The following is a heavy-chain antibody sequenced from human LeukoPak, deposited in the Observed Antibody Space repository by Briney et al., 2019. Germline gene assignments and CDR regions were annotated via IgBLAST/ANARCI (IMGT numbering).Heavy chain of an antibody. CDR2: ISGDGGGT. CDR3: AKGPGYCTSSSCYSTWYFDL. CDR1: GFTFDDYA. V-gene: IGHV3-43*02. Sequence: GGSLRLSCAASGFTFDDYAMRWVRQAPGKGLEWVSLISGDGGGTYYADSLKGRFTISRDNSDNSLYLQMNSLRAEDTALYYCAKGPGYCTSSSCYSTWYFDLWGRGTLVTVSS. J-gene: IGHJ2*01. D-gene: IGHD2-2*01.